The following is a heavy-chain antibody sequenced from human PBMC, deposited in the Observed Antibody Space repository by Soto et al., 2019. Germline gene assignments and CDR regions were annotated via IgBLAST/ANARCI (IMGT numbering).Heavy chain of an antibody. Sequence: GGSLRLSCAASGFTFSSYGMHWVRQATGKGLEWVAVISYDGSNKYYADSVKGRFTISRDNSKNTLYLQMNSLRAEDTAVYYCATGNDRSGGSCYSSDLPFDYWGQGTLVTVS. D-gene: IGHD2-15*01. V-gene: IGHV3-30*03. CDR2: ISYDGSNK. J-gene: IGHJ4*02. CDR1: GFTFSSYG. CDR3: ATGNDRSGGSCYSSDLPFDY.